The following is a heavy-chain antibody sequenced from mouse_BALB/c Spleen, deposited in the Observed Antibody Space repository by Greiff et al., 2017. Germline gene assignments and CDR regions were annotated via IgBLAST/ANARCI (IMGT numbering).Heavy chain of an antibody. CDR2: ISSGGSYT. J-gene: IGHJ1*01. CDR3: AREDYGSGGYIDV. V-gene: IGHV5-6*01. CDR1: GFTFSSYG. Sequence: EVHLVESGGGLVKPGGSLKLSCPASGFTFSSYGLSWVRQTPDKRLEWVATISSGGSYTYYPDSVKGRVTISGDNAKNTLYLQMSSLKSEDTAMYYCAREDYGSGGYIDVWGAGTTVTVSS. D-gene: IGHD1-1*01.